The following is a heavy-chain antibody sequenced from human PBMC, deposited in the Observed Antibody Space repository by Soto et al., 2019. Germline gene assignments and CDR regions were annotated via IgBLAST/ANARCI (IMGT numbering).Heavy chain of an antibody. CDR2: INAGNGDT. D-gene: IGHD2-15*01. CDR1: VYTFYTYP. J-gene: IGHJ4*02. Sequence: GASVKVSCKASVYTFYTYPMHWVRQAQRQRLEWMGWINAGNGDTKYSQKFQGRVIISRDTSASTAYMELSSLRSEDTAVYYCVRPTSESHSTSSFDYWGQGTLVTVSS. CDR3: VRPTSESHSTSSFDY. V-gene: IGHV1-3*01.